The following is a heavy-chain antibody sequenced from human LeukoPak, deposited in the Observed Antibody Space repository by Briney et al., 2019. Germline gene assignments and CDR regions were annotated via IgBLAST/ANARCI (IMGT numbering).Heavy chain of an antibody. Sequence: ASVKVSCKASGYTFISYGINWVRQAPGQGLEWIGWLRVYNGNTNYAQKLQGRVTMTTDTSTSTAYMELRSLRSDDTAVYYCARDSFERCSIYDHVWGSCLGGMDVWSQGTTVTVSS. V-gene: IGHV1-18*01. J-gene: IGHJ6*02. D-gene: IGHD3-16*01. CDR2: LRVYNGNT. CDR1: GYTFISYG. CDR3: ARDSFERCSIYDHVWGSCLGGMDV.